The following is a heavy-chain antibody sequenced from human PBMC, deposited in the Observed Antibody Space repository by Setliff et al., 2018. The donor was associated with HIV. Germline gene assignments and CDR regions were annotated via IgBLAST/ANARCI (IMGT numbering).Heavy chain of an antibody. CDR2: INTNTGNP. J-gene: IGHJ6*03. Sequence: ASVKVSCKASGYTFTSHAMSWVRQAPGQGLEWMGWINTNTGNPTFAQGFTGRLVFSTDTSVSTAYLEISGLKVEDSAIYYCARDSSEYYDILTGEYHNMDVWGKGTSVTVSS. D-gene: IGHD3-9*01. V-gene: IGHV7-4-1*02. CDR1: GYTFTSHA. CDR3: ARDSSEYYDILTGEYHNMDV.